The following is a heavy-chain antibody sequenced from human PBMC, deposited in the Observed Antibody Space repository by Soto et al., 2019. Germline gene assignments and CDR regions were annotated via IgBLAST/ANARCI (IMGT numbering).Heavy chain of an antibody. CDR2: IYYSGST. D-gene: IGHD3-3*01. CDR3: ARSGITIFGVVGWFDP. V-gene: IGHV4-31*03. Sequence: SETLSLTCTVSGGSISGGGYYWSWIRQHPGKGLEWIGYIYYSGSTYYNPSLKSRVTISVDTSKNQFSLKLSSVTAADTAVYYCARSGITIFGVVGWFDPWGQGTLVTVSS. J-gene: IGHJ5*02. CDR1: GGSISGGGYY.